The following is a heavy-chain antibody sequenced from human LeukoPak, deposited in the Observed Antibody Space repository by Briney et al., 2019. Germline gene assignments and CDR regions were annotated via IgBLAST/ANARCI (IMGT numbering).Heavy chain of an antibody. CDR3: TRDLVGATSDF. Sequence: GGSLRLSCAVSGFPFSSYWMDWVRQAPGKGLVWVARINIDGSSTYYADSVKGRFTISRDNAGNTVYLQMNSLTAEDTAVYYCTRDLVGATSDFWGQGTLVTVSS. J-gene: IGHJ4*02. D-gene: IGHD1-26*01. V-gene: IGHV3-74*01. CDR1: GFPFSSYW. CDR2: INIDGSST.